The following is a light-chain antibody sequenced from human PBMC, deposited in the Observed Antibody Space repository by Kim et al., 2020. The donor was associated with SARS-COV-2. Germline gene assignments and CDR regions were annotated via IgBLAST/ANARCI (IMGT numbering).Light chain of an antibody. Sequence: VSPRPTATVTCTGDKWSDRYTCWYQQKQRQSPTPVIFEDHERTPGSPKPFPVAGSENTTTLTLTGSQALDEAESYCHAQASDNLYVFGTGTKVTVL. J-gene: IGLJ1*01. CDR1: KWSDRY. V-gene: IGLV3-1*01. CDR3: HAQASDNLYV. CDR2: EDH.